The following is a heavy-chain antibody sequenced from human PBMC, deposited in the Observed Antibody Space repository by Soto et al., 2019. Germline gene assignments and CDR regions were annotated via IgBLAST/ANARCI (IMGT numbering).Heavy chain of an antibody. V-gene: IGHV4-59*01. CDR1: GGSMNDYY. Sequence: SETLSLTCTVSGGSMNDYYWTWIRQTPGKGLEWIGYAYYRGSTNYNPSLKGRVTISMDTSKNNFSLKLSSVTAADTAVYFCAREYSARSSASDVWGQGTMVTVSS. CDR2: AYYRGST. CDR3: AREYSARSSASDV. D-gene: IGHD1-26*01. J-gene: IGHJ3*01.